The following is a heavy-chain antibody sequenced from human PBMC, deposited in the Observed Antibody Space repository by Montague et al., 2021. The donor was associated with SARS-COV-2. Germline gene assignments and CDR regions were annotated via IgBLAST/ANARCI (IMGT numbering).Heavy chain of an antibody. D-gene: IGHD1-26*01. V-gene: IGHV4-59*01. CDR3: ARGMGGSYLYYFDY. J-gene: IGHJ4*02. CDR1: GGSISSYY. CDR2: IYYGWSA. Sequence: SETLSLTCTVSGGSISSYYWSWIRQPPGKGLEWIGYIYYGWSANYNPSLKSRVTILVDMSKNQFSLKLSSVTAADTAVYYCARGMGGSYLYYFDYWGQGTLVTVSS.